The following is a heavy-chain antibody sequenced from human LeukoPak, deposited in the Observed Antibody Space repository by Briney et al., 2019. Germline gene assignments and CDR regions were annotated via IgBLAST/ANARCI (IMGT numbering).Heavy chain of an antibody. CDR1: GVSLSSSSDY. CDR2: TYYSGST. D-gene: IGHD3-9*01. V-gene: IGHV4-39*01. Sequence: SETLSLTCTVSGVSLSSSSDYWGWIRQPPGKGLEWIGSTYYSGSTYYKPSLRSRITISADTSKNLFSLKLSSVTAADTAVYYCATISRHFDFWGQGMLVTVSS. CDR3: ATISRHFDF. J-gene: IGHJ4*02.